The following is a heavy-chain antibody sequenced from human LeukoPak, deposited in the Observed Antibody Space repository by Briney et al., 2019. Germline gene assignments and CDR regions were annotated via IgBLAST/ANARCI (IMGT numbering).Heavy chain of an antibody. Sequence: GGSLRLSCAASGFTFSSYEMNWVRQAPGKGLKWVSAISGSASTYYADSVKGRFTISRDNSKNTLYLQMNSLRAEDTAVYYCAILTVTTAYWGQGTLVTVSS. D-gene: IGHD4-17*01. CDR3: AILTVTTAY. CDR1: GFTFSSYE. J-gene: IGHJ4*02. CDR2: ISGSAST. V-gene: IGHV3-23*01.